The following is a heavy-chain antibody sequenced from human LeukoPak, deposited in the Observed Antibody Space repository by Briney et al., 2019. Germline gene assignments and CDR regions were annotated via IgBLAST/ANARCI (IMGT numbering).Heavy chain of an antibody. CDR1: GFTFSSYG. J-gene: IGHJ4*02. CDR3: ANPLPYYDSSGYIAGDG. D-gene: IGHD3-22*01. V-gene: IGHV3-30*18. CDR2: ISYDGSNK. Sequence: GGSLRLSCAASGFTFSSYGMHWVRQAPGKGLEWVAVISYDGSNKYYADSVKGRFTISRDNSKNTLYLQTNSLRAEDTAVYYCANPLPYYDSSGYIAGDGWGQGTLVTVSS.